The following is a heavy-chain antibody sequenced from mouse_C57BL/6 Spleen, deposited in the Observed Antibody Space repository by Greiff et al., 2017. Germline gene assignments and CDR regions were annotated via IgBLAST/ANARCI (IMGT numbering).Heavy chain of an antibody. CDR2: ISYDGSN. D-gene: IGHD2-4*01. V-gene: IGHV3-6*01. CDR1: GYSITSGYY. J-gene: IGHJ2*01. Sequence: EVKLQESGPGLVKPSQSLSLPCSVPGYSITSGYYWNWIRQFPGNKLEWMGYISYDGSNNYNPSLKNRISITRDTSKNPFFLKLNSVTTEDTATYYCARENYDYDVYYFDDWGQGTTLTVSS. CDR3: ARENYDYDVYYFDD.